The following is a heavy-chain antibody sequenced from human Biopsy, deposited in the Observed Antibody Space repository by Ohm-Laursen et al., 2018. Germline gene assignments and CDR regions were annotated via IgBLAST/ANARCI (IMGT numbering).Heavy chain of an antibody. V-gene: IGHV3-21*06. J-gene: IGHJ5*02. CDR2: ISASSSYI. Sequence: SLRLSCTASGFSFSSYWMHWVRQGPGKGLEWVSSISASSSYIYYADSVKGRFTVSRDNTKNTLYLQMNSLRAEDTAIYYCARGNGPSAWGQGTLVTVSS. D-gene: IGHD4-23*01. CDR3: ARGNGPSA. CDR1: GFSFSSYW.